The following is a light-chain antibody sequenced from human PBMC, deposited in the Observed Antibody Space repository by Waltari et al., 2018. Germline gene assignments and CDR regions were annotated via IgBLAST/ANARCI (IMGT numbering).Light chain of an antibody. CDR3: SSYAGSNNLV. CDR1: SSDVGGYQY. J-gene: IGLJ1*01. V-gene: IGLV2-8*01. CDR2: EVN. Sequence: QSALTQPPSASGSRGQSVTISCTATSSDVGGYQYVSWYQPHPGEPPKLMFFEVNKRPSGVPDRFSGSKSGNTASLTVSGLQAEDDADYYCSSYAGSNNLVFGTGTKVTVL.